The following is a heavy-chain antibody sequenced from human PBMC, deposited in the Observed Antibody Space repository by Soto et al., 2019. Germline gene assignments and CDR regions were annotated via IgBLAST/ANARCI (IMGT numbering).Heavy chain of an antibody. J-gene: IGHJ4*02. CDR2: ISSSSSYT. V-gene: IGHV3-11*06. CDR3: ASQGFFGDYEEPDY. CDR1: GFTFSDYY. Sequence: QVQLVESGGGLVKPGGSLRLSCAASGFTFSDYYMSWIRQAPGKGLEWVSYISSSSSYTNYADSVKGRFTISRDNAKNSLYLQMNSLRAEDTAVYYCASQGFFGDYEEPDYWGQGTLVTVSS. D-gene: IGHD4-17*01.